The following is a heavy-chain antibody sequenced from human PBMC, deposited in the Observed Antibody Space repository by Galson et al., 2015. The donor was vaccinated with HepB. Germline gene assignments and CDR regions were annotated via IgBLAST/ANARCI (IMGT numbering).Heavy chain of an antibody. Sequence: SLRLSCAASGFTFSSYSMNWVRQAPGKGLEWVSSISSSSSYIYYADSVKGRFTISRDNAKNSLYLQMNSLRAEDTAVYYCARGSEYSYGLGYYYYYYMDVWGKGTTVTVSS. V-gene: IGHV3-21*01. CDR1: GFTFSSYS. J-gene: IGHJ6*03. CDR3: ARGSEYSYGLGYYYYYYMDV. CDR2: ISSSSSYI. D-gene: IGHD5-18*01.